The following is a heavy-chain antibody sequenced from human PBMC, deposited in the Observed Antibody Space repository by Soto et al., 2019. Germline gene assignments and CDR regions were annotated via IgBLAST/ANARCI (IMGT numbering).Heavy chain of an antibody. CDR2: ISSSSSTI. CDR1: GFTFSSYS. V-gene: IGHV3-48*01. D-gene: IGHD2-2*01. Sequence: GGSLRLSCAASGFTFSSYSMNWVRQAPGKGLEWVSYISSSSSTIYYADYVKGRFTISRNNAKNSLYLQMNSLRAEDTAVYYCARTGDCSSTSCYSLGYYYYYMDVWGKGTTVTVSS. J-gene: IGHJ6*03. CDR3: ARTGDCSSTSCYSLGYYYYYMDV.